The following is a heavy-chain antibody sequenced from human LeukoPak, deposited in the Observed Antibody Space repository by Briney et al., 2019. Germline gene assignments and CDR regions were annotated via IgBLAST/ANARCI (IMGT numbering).Heavy chain of an antibody. CDR3: ARGSLDYSSDNLDAFDI. Sequence: GGSLRLSCAASGFTFSSYSMNWVRQAPGKGLEWVSAISSSSSYIYYADSVKGRFTISRDNAKNSLYLQMNSLRAEDTAVYYCARGSLDYSSDNLDAFDIWGQGTMVTVSS. V-gene: IGHV3-21*01. CDR2: ISSSSSYI. J-gene: IGHJ3*02. CDR1: GFTFSSYS. D-gene: IGHD4-11*01.